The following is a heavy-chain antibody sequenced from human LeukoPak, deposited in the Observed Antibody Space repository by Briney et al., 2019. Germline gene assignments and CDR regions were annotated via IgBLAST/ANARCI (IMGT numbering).Heavy chain of an antibody. V-gene: IGHV3-15*01. CDR3: ATDLLWFGESSPSGFDY. Sequence: PGGSLRLSCAVSGFTFTNAWLAWFRQAPGKGLEWVGRIKSRSDGGTPEYAAPVKGRFTISRDDSKNTLYLQMNSLKTEDTAVYYCATDLLWFGESSPSGFDYWGQGTLVTVSS. D-gene: IGHD3-10*01. J-gene: IGHJ4*02. CDR2: IKSRSDGGTP. CDR1: GFTFTNAW.